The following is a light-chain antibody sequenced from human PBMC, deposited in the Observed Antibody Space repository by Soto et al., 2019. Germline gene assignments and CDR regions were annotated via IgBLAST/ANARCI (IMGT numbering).Light chain of an antibody. CDR2: DAS. V-gene: IGKV3-11*01. CDR1: QSVTTY. Sequence: EIVLTQSPATLSLSPGERANISCRASQSVTTYLAWYQQKPGQAPRLLIYDASDRATGIPARFSGSGSGTDFTLTISSLEPEDFAVYYCQQYNNWPPPITFGQGTRLEIK. CDR3: QQYNNWPPPIT. J-gene: IGKJ5*01.